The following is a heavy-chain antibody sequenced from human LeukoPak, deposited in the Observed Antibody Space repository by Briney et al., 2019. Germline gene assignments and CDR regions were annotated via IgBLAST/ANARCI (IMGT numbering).Heavy chain of an antibody. J-gene: IGHJ6*02. CDR3: TRDDFWSGYLTYGMDV. D-gene: IGHD3-3*01. Sequence: GGSLRLSCAASGFTFSSYSMNWVRQAPGKGLEWVSFIRSKAYGGTTEYAASVKGRFTISRDDSKSIAYLQMNSLKTEDTTVYYCTRDDFWSGYLTYGMDVWGQGTTVTVSS. CDR2: IRSKAYGGTT. CDR1: GFTFSSYS. V-gene: IGHV3-49*04.